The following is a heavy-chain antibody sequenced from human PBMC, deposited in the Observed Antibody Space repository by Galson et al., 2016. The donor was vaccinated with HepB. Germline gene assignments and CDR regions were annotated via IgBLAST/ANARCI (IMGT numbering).Heavy chain of an antibody. CDR1: GFTFSSFG. J-gene: IGHJ4*02. CDR3: ARDRNTGQHIYFFHY. D-gene: IGHD2/OR15-2a*01. Sequence: SLRLSCAASGFTFSSFGMHWVRQAPGKGLEWVAVISYDGNDKYYADSVKGRFTISRDNSKNTLYLQMNSLRAEDTAVYYCARDRNTGQHIYFFHYWGQGTLVTVSS. CDR2: ISYDGNDK. V-gene: IGHV3-30*03.